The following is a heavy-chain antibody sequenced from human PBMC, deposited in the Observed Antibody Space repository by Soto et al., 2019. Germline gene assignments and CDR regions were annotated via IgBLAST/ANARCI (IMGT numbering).Heavy chain of an antibody. CDR1: GFTFTSSA. CDR3: AASGETAALHYGMDV. V-gene: IGHV1-58*01. CDR2: IVVGSGNT. J-gene: IGHJ6*02. Sequence: SVKVSCKASGFTFTSSAVQWVRQARGQRLEWIGWIVVGSGNTNYAQKFQERVTITRDMSTSTAYMELSSLRSEDTAVYYCAASGETAALHYGMDVWGQGTTVTVSS. D-gene: IGHD2-21*02.